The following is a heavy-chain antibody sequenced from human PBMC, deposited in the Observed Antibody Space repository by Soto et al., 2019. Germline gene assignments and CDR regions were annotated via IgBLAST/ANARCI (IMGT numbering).Heavy chain of an antibody. CDR2: ISYDGSNK. V-gene: IGHV3-30*18. CDR1: GFTFSSYG. J-gene: IGHJ2*01. Sequence: QVQLVESGGGVVQPGRSLRLSCAASGFTFSSYGMHWVRQAPGKGLEWVAVISYDGSNKYYAEAVKGRFTISRDNSKNMLYLQMNSLRAEDTAVYYCAKDRGGYSSGWYFDLWGRGTLVTVSS. D-gene: IGHD6-19*01. CDR3: AKDRGGYSSGWYFDL.